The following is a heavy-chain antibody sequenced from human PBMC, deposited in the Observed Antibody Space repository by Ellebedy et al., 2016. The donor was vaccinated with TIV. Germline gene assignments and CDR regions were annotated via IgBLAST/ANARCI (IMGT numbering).Heavy chain of an antibody. J-gene: IGHJ3*02. CDR3: ARVVWQLPVSYAFDI. CDR1: GGSISPYY. D-gene: IGHD2-15*01. V-gene: IGHV4-59*01. Sequence: MPSETLSLTCTVSGGSISPYYWSWIRQPPGKGLEWIGYISYSGSTNYNPSLQSRVTLSVDTSKNQFSLKLTSVTAADTAVYYCARVVWQLPVSYAFDIWGQGTMVTVSS. CDR2: ISYSGST.